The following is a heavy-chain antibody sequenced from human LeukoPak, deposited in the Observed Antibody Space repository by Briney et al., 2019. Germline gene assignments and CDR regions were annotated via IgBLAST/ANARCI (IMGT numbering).Heavy chain of an antibody. CDR1: GFIFSTYW. CDR2: IKPDGSDK. V-gene: IGHV3-7*01. J-gene: IGHJ4*02. Sequence: GGSLRLSCAASGFIFSTYWMNWVRQAPGKGLEWVANIKPDGSDKYYVDSVKGRFTVSRDNAKNSLYLQMNSLRAEDTAVYYCAKGGDHWGQGTLVTVSS. CDR3: AKGGDH. D-gene: IGHD3-16*01.